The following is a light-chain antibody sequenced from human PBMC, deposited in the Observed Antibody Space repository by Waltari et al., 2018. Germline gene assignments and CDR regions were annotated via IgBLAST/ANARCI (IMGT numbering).Light chain of an antibody. CDR3: QQYYNVPFT. CDR2: WAS. Sequence: DIVMTQSPDSLAVSLGERATINCKSSQSILYSSNNKNYLAWYQQKPGQPPKLLIYWASTRESWVPDRFSGSGSGTDFTLTISSLQAEDVAVYYCQQYYNVPFTFGPGTKVDVK. J-gene: IGKJ3*01. CDR1: QSILYSSNNKNY. V-gene: IGKV4-1*01.